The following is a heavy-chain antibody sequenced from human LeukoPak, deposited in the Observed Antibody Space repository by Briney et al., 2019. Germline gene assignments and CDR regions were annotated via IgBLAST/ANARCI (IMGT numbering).Heavy chain of an antibody. V-gene: IGHV4-61*08. Sequence: SETLSLTCTVSGVSISSVGYYWSWIRQYPGKGLEWIGFFSYSGSTNYNPSLKSRVTISVDTSKNQFSLKLTSVTAADTAVYYCARDGPGDVGFDYWGQGTLVTVSS. CDR3: ARDGPGDVGFDY. CDR1: GVSISSVGYY. D-gene: IGHD7-27*01. CDR2: FSYSGST. J-gene: IGHJ4*02.